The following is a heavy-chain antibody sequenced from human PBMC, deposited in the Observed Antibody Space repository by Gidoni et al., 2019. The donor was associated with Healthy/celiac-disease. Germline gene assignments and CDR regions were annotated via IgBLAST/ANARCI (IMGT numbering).Heavy chain of an antibody. D-gene: IGHD3-22*01. Sequence: QVQLQESGPGLVKPSPTLSLTCPVSGGSLSSGGYYWSWIRQHPGKDLEWIGYIYYSGSTYYNPSLKSRVTISVDTSKNQFSLKLSSVTAADTAVYYCARGSVVVISLFDYWGQGTLVTVSS. CDR1: GGSLSSGGYY. V-gene: IGHV4-31*03. J-gene: IGHJ4*02. CDR3: ARGSVVVISLFDY. CDR2: IYYSGST.